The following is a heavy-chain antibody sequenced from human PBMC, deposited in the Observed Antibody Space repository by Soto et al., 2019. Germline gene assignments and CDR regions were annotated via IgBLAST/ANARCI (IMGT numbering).Heavy chain of an antibody. CDR3: ARNIYGVNDY. CDR2: IDWDDDK. V-gene: IGHV2-70*04. D-gene: IGHD4-17*01. Sequence: SGPTLVNPTQTLTLTCTFSGFSLSTSGMRVSWIRQPPGKALEWLARIDWDDDKFYSTSLKTRLTISKDNSKNQVVLTMTNMDPVDTAPYYSARNIYGVNDYWGQGTLVTVSS. CDR1: GFSLSTSGMR. J-gene: IGHJ4*02.